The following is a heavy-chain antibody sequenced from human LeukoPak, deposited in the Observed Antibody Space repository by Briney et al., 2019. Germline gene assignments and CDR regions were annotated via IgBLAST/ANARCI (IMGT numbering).Heavy chain of an antibody. CDR2: IRSKRNNYAT. Sequence: GGSLRLSCAASGFSFSGSALHWVRQASGKGLEWVGRIRSKRNNYATEYGASVKGRFTISRDESKNTAYLQMNSLKSEDTAVYYCTRQGEPTALIDHWGQGTQVSVSS. V-gene: IGHV3-73*01. CDR3: TRQGEPTALIDH. CDR1: GFSFSGSA. D-gene: IGHD5-18*01. J-gene: IGHJ4*02.